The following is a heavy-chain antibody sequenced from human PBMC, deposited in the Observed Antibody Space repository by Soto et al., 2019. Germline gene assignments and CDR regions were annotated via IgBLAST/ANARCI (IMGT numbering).Heavy chain of an antibody. Sequence: QVQLQESGPGLVKPSQTLSLTCTVSGGSISSGGYYWSWIRQHPGKGLEWIGYIYYSGSTYYNPSIKMRVTISVDTSKNQFSLKLSSVTAADTAVYYCARAYSSSWYAFDYWGQGTLVTVSS. J-gene: IGHJ4*02. D-gene: IGHD6-13*01. V-gene: IGHV4-31*03. CDR2: IYYSGST. CDR3: ARAYSSSWYAFDY. CDR1: GGSISSGGYY.